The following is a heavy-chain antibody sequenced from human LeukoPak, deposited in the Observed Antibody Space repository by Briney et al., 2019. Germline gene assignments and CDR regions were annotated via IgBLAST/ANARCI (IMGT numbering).Heavy chain of an antibody. D-gene: IGHD6-19*01. J-gene: IGHJ4*02. CDR2: ISSSGSTI. CDR3: ARDRLVEDY. V-gene: IGHV3-11*04. Sequence: LSSVSYISSSGSTIYYPDSVKARFTISRDNANNSLYLQMNSLRAEDTAVYYCARDRLVEDYWGQGTLVTVPS.